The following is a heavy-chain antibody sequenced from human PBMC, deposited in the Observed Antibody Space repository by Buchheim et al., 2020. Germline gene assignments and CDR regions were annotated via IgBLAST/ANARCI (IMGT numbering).Heavy chain of an antibody. CDR3: AKDLDIVVVPAAFGGMDV. CDR1: GFTFSSYG. D-gene: IGHD2-2*03. J-gene: IGHJ6*02. V-gene: IGHV3-30*18. Sequence: QVQLVESGGGVVQPGRSLRLSCAASGFTFSSYGMHWVRQAPGKGLEWVAVISYDGSNKYYADSVKGRFTISRDNSKNTLYLQMNSLRAEDTAVYYCAKDLDIVVVPAAFGGMDVWGQGTT. CDR2: ISYDGSNK.